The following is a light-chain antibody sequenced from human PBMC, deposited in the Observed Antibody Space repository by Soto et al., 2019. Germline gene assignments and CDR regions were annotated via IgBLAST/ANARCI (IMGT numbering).Light chain of an antibody. J-gene: IGKJ1*01. CDR2: DAS. CDR1: QSLSSGY. CDR3: QQYGSSPT. Sequence: ENVFTQSSGTPSLSPGGRVTLSCRASQSLSSGYLAWYQQKFGQAPRLLIYDASRRATGIPERFSGSGSGTDFTLTINRLEPEDFAVYYCQQYGSSPTFGLGTKVDIK. V-gene: IGKV3-20*01.